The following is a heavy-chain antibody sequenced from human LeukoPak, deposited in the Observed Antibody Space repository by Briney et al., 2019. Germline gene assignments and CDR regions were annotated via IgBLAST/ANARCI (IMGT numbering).Heavy chain of an antibody. CDR2: INGSGGST. V-gene: IGHV3-23*01. CDR3: ALTVGYCSSTSCYFDY. Sequence: GGSLRLSCAASGFTFSSYAMSWVRQAPGKGLEWVSDINGSGGSTYYADSVKGRFTISRDNSKNTLYLQMNSLRAEDTAVYYCALTVGYCSSTSCYFDYWGQGTLVTVSS. J-gene: IGHJ4*02. CDR1: GFTFSSYA. D-gene: IGHD2-2*01.